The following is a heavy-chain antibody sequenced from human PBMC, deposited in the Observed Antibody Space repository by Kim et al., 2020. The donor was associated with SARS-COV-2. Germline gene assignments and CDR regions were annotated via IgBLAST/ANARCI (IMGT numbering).Heavy chain of an antibody. J-gene: IGHJ4*02. D-gene: IGHD1-26*01. Sequence: YADSVKGRFTISRDNAKNSLYLQMNSLRAEDTAVYYCARVIVGATSYFDYWGQGTLVTVSS. CDR3: ARVIVGATSYFDY. V-gene: IGHV3-11*01.